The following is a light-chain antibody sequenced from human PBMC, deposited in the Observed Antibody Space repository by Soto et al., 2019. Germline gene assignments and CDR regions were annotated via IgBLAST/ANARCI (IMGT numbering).Light chain of an antibody. Sequence: EIVLTQSPVTLSLSPGETATLSCRASQSVGTYLAWYQLKSGPAPRLLIYEASKRATGIPARFSGRGSGTDFTLTISSLEPEDFALYYCQQGSNWPPLTFGGGTKVEIK. CDR2: EAS. J-gene: IGKJ4*01. CDR1: QSVGTY. CDR3: QQGSNWPPLT. V-gene: IGKV3-11*01.